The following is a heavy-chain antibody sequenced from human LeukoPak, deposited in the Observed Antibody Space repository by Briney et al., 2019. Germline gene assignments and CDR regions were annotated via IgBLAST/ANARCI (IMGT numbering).Heavy chain of an antibody. CDR2: IYYSGST. V-gene: IGHV4-59*01. Sequence: KPSETLSLTCAVYGGSFSGYYWSWIRQPPGKGLEWIGYIYYSGSTNYNPSLKSRVTISVDTSKNQFSLKLSSVTAADTAVYYCARSRQQVYNILTGYYGGAFDYWGQGTLVTVSS. CDR3: ARSRQQVYNILTGYYGGAFDY. CDR1: GGSFSGYY. D-gene: IGHD3-9*01. J-gene: IGHJ4*02.